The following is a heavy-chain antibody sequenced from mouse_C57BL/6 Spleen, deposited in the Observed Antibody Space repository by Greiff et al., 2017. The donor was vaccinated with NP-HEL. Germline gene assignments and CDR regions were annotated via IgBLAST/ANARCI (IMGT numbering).Heavy chain of an antibody. CDR2: ISDGGSYT. CDR1: GFTFSSYA. Sequence: EVQRVESGGGLVKPGGSLKLSCAASGFTFSSYAMSWVRQTPEKRLEWVATISDGGSYTYYPDNVKGRFTISRDNAKNNLYLQMSHLKSEDTAMYYCARGDGYYPPFAYWGQGTLVTVSA. J-gene: IGHJ3*01. V-gene: IGHV5-4*01. D-gene: IGHD2-3*01. CDR3: ARGDGYYPPFAY.